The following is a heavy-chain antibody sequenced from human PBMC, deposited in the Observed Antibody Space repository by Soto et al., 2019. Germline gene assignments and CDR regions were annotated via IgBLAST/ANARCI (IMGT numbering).Heavy chain of an antibody. CDR3: ARNQQLVSLNYYYGMDV. J-gene: IGHJ6*02. Sequence: QTLSLTSAISGDSVSSNSAACNLIRHSPSRGLEWLGRTYYRSKWYNDYAVSVKSRITINPDTSKNQFSLQLNSVTPEDTAVYYCARNQQLVSLNYYYGMDVWGQGTTVTSP. CDR2: TYYRSKWYN. D-gene: IGHD6-6*01. V-gene: IGHV6-1*01. CDR1: GDSVSSNSAA.